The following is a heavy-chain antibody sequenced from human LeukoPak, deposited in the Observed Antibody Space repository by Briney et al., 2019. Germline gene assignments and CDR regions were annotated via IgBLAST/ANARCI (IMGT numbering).Heavy chain of an antibody. V-gene: IGHV3-9*01. CDR1: GFTFDDYA. J-gene: IGHJ4*02. D-gene: IGHD5-18*01. Sequence: SGRSLRLSCAASGFTFDDYAMHWVRQAPGKGQEWVSGISWNSGSIGYADSVKGRFTISRDNAKNSLYLQMNSLRAEDTALYYCAKDIVDTAMVAFDYWGQGTLVTVSS. CDR3: AKDIVDTAMVAFDY. CDR2: ISWNSGSI.